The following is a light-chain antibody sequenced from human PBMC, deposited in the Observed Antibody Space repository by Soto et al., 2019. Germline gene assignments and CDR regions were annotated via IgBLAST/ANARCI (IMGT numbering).Light chain of an antibody. Sequence: DIEMVQSPSALSASVGDRVTITCRASQSVSSWLAWYQQKPGKAPNLLIYKASSLESGVPSRFSGSGSGTEFTLTISSLQPDDFATYYCQQYNSYSITFGQGTRLEI. V-gene: IGKV1-5*03. J-gene: IGKJ5*01. CDR1: QSVSSW. CDR3: QQYNSYSIT. CDR2: KAS.